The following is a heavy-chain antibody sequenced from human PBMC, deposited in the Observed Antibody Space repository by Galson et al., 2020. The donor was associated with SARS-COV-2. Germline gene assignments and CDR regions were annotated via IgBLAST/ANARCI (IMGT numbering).Heavy chain of an antibody. V-gene: IGHV3-30*18. J-gene: IGHJ4*02. CDR1: GFTFSSYG. CDR3: AKSFDYGESILDY. Sequence: GGSLRLSCAASGFTFSSYGMHWVRQAPGKGLEWVAVISYDGSNKYYADSVKGRFTISRDNSKNTLYPQMNSLRAEDTAVYYCAKSFDYGESILDYWGQGTLVTVSS. D-gene: IGHD4-17*01. CDR2: ISYDGSNK.